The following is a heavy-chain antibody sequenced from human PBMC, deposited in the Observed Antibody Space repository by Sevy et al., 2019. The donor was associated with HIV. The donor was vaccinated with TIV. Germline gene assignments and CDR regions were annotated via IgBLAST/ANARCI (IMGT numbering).Heavy chain of an antibody. J-gene: IGHJ4*02. Sequence: SGPTLVNPTQTLTLTCTFSGFSLSTSGVGVGWIRQPPGKALEWLALIYWDDDKVYSPSLKSRLTVTKVTSKNQVVLNMTNVDPADAATYFCVQHLYYYGSETWPPDSWGQGTLVTVSS. CDR2: IYWDDDK. CDR3: VQHLYYYGSETWPPDS. CDR1: GFSLSTSGVG. D-gene: IGHD3-10*01. V-gene: IGHV2-5*02.